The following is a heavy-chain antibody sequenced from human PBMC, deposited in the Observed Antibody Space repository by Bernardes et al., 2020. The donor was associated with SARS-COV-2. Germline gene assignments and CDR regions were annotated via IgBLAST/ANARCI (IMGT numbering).Heavy chain of an antibody. J-gene: IGHJ5*02. CDR3: ANRHLTVAEMGFEP. CDR2: IYWDDDK. CDR1: GFSLSTSGVG. Sequence: SHPALGNATQTLTLACTFSGFSLSTSGVGVGWIRQPPGKALEWLALIYWDDDKRYSPSLKSRLTITKDTSKNQVVLTMTNMDPVDTATYYCANRHLTVAEMGFEPWGQGTLVTVSS. D-gene: IGHD6-19*01. V-gene: IGHV2-5*02.